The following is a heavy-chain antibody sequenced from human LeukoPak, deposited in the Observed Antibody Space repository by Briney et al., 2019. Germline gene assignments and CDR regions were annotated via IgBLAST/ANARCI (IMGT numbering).Heavy chain of an antibody. CDR3: ARDRVAGTRGDYGMDV. Sequence: ASVKVSCKASGYXFTDYYIHWVRQAPGQGLEWMGWINPKSGATFYVQTFQGRVTMTRGTSINTAYMDLSSLRSDDTAVYYCARDRVAGTRGDYGMDVWGQGNADSVS. CDR2: INPKSGAT. CDR1: GYXFTDYY. V-gene: IGHV1-2*02. J-gene: IGHJ6*02. D-gene: IGHD1-1*01.